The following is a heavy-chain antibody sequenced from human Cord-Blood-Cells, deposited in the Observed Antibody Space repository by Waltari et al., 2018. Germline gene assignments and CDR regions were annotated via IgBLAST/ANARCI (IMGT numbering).Heavy chain of an antibody. CDR3: ARGGAPNYYDSSGYYYR. CDR1: GWSCSCYY. Sequence: QVQLQQWGAGLLKPSEPLSLTSAAYGWSCSCYYFIWIRHPPGKGLEWIGEINHSGSTNYNPSLKSRVTISVDTSKNQFSLKLSSVTAADTAVYYCARGGAPNYYDSSGYYYRWGQGTLVTVSS. CDR2: INHSGST. V-gene: IGHV4-34*01. J-gene: IGHJ4*02. D-gene: IGHD3-22*01.